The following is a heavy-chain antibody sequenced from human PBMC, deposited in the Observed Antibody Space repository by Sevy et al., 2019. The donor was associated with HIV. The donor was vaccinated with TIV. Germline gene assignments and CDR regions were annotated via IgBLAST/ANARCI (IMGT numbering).Heavy chain of an antibody. CDR2: ISYDGSNK. CDR1: GFTLSSYA. V-gene: IGHV3-30-3*01. D-gene: IGHD1-1*01. Sequence: GGSLRLSCAASGFTLSSYAMHWVRQAPGKGLEWVAVISYDGSNKYYAYSVKGRFTISRDNSKNTLYLQMNSLRAEDTAVYYCAREDWNDLADAFDIWGQGPMVTVSS. J-gene: IGHJ3*02. CDR3: AREDWNDLADAFDI.